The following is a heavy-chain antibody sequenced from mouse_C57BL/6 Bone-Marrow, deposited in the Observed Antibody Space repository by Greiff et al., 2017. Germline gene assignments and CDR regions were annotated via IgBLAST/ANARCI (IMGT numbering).Heavy chain of an antibody. D-gene: IGHD2-4*01. CDR1: GYPFTSYW. CDR2: IDPSDSYT. Sequence: VQLQQPGAELVKPGASVKLSCKASGYPFTSYWMQWVKQRPGQGLEWIGEIDPSDSYTNYNQKFKGKATLTVDTSSSTAYMQLSSLTSEDSAVNYCARDDYDVYYAMDYWGQGTSVTVSS. V-gene: IGHV1-50*01. CDR3: ARDDYDVYYAMDY. J-gene: IGHJ4*01.